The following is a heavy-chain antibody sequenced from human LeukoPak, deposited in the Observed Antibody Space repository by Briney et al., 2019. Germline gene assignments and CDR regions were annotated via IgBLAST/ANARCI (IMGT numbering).Heavy chain of an antibody. J-gene: IGHJ4*02. V-gene: IGHV3-11*04. CDR3: ARAGVDSSGYYYQGFDY. CDR1: GLTFSDYY. D-gene: IGHD3-3*01. CDR2: ITSNGNSV. Sequence: PGGSLRLSCAASGLTFSDYYMGWIRQAPGKGLEWISYITSNGNSVYYAASVKGRFTISRDNAKNSLYLQVNSLTAEDAAVYYCARAGVDSSGYYYQGFDYWGQGTQVTVSS.